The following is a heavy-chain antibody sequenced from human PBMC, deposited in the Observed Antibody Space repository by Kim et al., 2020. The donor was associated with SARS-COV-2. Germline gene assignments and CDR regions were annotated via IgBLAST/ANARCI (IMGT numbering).Heavy chain of an antibody. J-gene: IGHJ4*02. CDR3: AKVFPTVDTVMVRKSGAFDY. CDR2: ISHDGSQK. CDR1: GFTFRSYG. D-gene: IGHD5-18*01. Sequence: GGSLRLSCAASGFTFRSYGMHWVRQAPGKGLEWVASISHDGSQKYYEDSVKGRFTISRDNSKNKLNLQMNSLRAEDTAVYYCAKVFPTVDTVMVRKSGAFDYWGQGTRVTVSS. V-gene: IGHV3-30*18.